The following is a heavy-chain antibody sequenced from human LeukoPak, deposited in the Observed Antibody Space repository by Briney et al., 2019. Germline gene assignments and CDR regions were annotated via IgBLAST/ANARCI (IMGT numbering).Heavy chain of an antibody. CDR1: GFTFSSNA. CDR3: AKLTLGYCSGGRCFFDY. D-gene: IGHD2-15*01. CDR2: ISGSGGST. V-gene: IGHV3-23*01. J-gene: IGHJ4*02. Sequence: GGSLRLSCAASGFTFSSNAMSWVRQAPGKGLEWVSAISGSGGSTYYADSVKGRFTISRDNSKNTLYLQMNSLRAEDTAVYYCAKLTLGYCSGGRCFFDYWGQGTQVTVSS.